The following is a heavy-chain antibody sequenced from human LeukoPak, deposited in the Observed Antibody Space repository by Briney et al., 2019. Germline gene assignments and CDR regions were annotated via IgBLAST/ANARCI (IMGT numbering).Heavy chain of an antibody. V-gene: IGHV3-30*04. CDR1: GFTFSSYA. CDR2: ISYDGSNK. Sequence: GGSLRLSCAASGFTFSSYAMHRVRQSPGTGLGGLAVISYDGSNKDYVVSVKRRFTISRDNSKNTLYLQMNSLRAEDRAVYYCAKDREYSGYDNFDYWGQGTLVTVSS. J-gene: IGHJ4*02. CDR3: AKDREYSGYDNFDY. D-gene: IGHD5-12*01.